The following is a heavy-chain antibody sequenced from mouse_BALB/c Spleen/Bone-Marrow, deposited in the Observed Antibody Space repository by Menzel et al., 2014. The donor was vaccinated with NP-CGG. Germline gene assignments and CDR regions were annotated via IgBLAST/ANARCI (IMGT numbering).Heavy chain of an antibody. CDR3: AAYYYGSSYGFAY. V-gene: IGHV14-3*02. D-gene: IGHD1-1*01. J-gene: IGHJ3*01. CDR2: IDPANGNT. Sequence: DVKLQESGAELVKPGASVKLSCTASGFNIKDTYMHWVKQRPEQGLEWIGRIDPANGNTKYDPKFQGKATITADTSSNTAYLQLSSLTSEDTAVYYCAAYYYGSSYGFAYGGQGTLVTVSA. CDR1: GFNIKDTY.